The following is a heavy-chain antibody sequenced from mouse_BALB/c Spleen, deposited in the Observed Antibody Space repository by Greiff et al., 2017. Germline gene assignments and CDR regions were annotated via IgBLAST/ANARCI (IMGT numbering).Heavy chain of an antibody. J-gene: IGHJ2*01. D-gene: IGHD3-2*01. CDR2: IYPGDGDT. Sequence: QVQLQQSGPELVKPGASVKISCKASGYAFSSSWMNWVKQRPGQGLEWIGRIYPGDGDTNYNGKFKGKATLTADKSSSTAYMQLSSLTSVDSAVYFCARGDSSGYFDYWGQGTTLTVSS. CDR3: ARGDSSGYFDY. V-gene: IGHV1-82*01. CDR1: GYAFSSSW.